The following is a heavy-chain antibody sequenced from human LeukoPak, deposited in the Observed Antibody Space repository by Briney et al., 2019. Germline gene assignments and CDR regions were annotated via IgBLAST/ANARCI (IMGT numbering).Heavy chain of an antibody. V-gene: IGHV4-34*01. J-gene: IGHJ4*02. Sequence: TSETLSLTCAVYGGSFSGYYWSWIRQPPGKGLEWIGEINHSGSTNYNPSLKSRVTISVDTSKNQFSLKLSSVTAADTAVYYCARGKWLVEGFDYWGQGTLVTVSS. CDR1: GGSFSGYY. D-gene: IGHD6-19*01. CDR2: INHSGST. CDR3: ARGKWLVEGFDY.